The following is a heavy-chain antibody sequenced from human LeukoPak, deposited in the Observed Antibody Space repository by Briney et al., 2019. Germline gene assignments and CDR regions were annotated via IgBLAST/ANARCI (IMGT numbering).Heavy chain of an antibody. D-gene: IGHD6-13*01. CDR3: ASNIAAAPYYYYGMDV. V-gene: IGHV3-48*01. CDR1: GFTFSSYS. CDR2: ISSSSNTI. Sequence: GGSLRLSCAASGFTFSSYSMNWVRQAPGKGLEWVSYISSSSNTIYYADSVKGRFTISRDNAKNSLYLQMNSLRAEDTAVYYCASNIAAAPYYYYGMDVWGQGTTVTVSS. J-gene: IGHJ6*02.